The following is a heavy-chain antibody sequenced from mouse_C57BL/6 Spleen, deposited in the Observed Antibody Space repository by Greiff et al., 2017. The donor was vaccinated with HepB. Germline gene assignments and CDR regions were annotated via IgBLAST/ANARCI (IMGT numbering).Heavy chain of an antibody. V-gene: IGHV5-9-1*02. J-gene: IGHJ2*01. CDR1: GFTFSSYA. Sequence: EVKLVESGEGLVKPGGSLKLSCAASGFTFSSYAMSWVRQTPEKRLEWVAYISSGGDYIYYADTVKGRFTISRDNAGNTLYLQMSSLKSEDTAMYYCTRGRDPENYFDYWGQGTTLTVSS. CDR2: ISSGGDYI. CDR3: TRGRDPENYFDY.